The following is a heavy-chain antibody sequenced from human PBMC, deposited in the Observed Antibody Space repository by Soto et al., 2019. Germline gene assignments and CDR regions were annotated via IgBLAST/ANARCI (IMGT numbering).Heavy chain of an antibody. CDR3: ARPAGNCSAGRCYSDYYCMDV. Sequence: SLKISCKGSGYSFTSYWIGWVRQMPEKGLEWMGIIYPDDSDTRYSPSFQGQVTISADKSISTAYLQWSSLKASDTAMYYCARPAGNCSAGRCYSDYYCMDVWGQGTTVTVSS. J-gene: IGHJ6*02. V-gene: IGHV5-51*01. CDR2: IYPDDSDT. CDR1: GYSFTSYW. D-gene: IGHD2-15*01.